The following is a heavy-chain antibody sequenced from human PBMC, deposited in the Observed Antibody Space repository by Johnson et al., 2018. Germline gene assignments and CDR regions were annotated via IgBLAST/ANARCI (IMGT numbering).Heavy chain of an antibody. D-gene: IGHD6-6*01. Sequence: QVQLQESGPGLVKPSETLSLTCTVSGGSISSYYWSWIRQPPGQGLEWIGYIYFSGSTNYNPSLKSRVTIPVDTSKNQFSLKLSSVTAAATAVYYCARARVQQLVPVYYYYGMDVWGQGTTVTVSS. J-gene: IGHJ6*02. V-gene: IGHV4-59*01. CDR1: GGSISSYY. CDR3: ARARVQQLVPVYYYYGMDV. CDR2: IYFSGST.